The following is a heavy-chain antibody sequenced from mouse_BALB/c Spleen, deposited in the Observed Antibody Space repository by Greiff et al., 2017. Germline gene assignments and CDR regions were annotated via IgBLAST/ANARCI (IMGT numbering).Heavy chain of an antibody. J-gene: IGHJ4*01. CDR2: ISSGSSTI. CDR1: GFTFSSFG. Sequence: EVKLLESGGGLVQPGGSRKLSCAASGFTFSSFGMHWVRQAPEKGLEWVAYISSGSSTIYYADTVKGRFTISRDNPKNTLFLQMTSLRSEDTAMYYCARSYYANYYAMDYWGQGTSVTVSS. V-gene: IGHV5-17*02. CDR3: ARSYYANYYAMDY. D-gene: IGHD2-10*01.